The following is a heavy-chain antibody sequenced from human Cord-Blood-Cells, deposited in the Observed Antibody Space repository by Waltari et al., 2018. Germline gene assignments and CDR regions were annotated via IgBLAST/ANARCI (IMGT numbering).Heavy chain of an antibody. J-gene: IGHJ2*01. CDR1: GFTVSSNY. D-gene: IGHD6-19*01. Sequence: EVQLVESGGGLIQPGGSLRLSCAASGFTVSSNYMSWVRQAPGKGLEWRSVIYSGGSTYYADSVKGRFTISRDNSKNTLYLQMNSLRAEDTAVYYCARGDHGPGSGWYWYFDLWGRGTLVTVSS. CDR3: ARGDHGPGSGWYWYFDL. V-gene: IGHV3-53*01. CDR2: IYSGGST.